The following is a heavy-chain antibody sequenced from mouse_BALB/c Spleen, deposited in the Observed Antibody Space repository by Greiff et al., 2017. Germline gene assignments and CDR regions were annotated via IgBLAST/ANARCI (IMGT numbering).Heavy chain of an antibody. Sequence: VQLQQSGAELVKPGASVKLSCTASGFNIKDTYMHWVKQRPEQGLEWIGRIDPANGNTKYDPKFQGKATITAATSSNTAYLQLSSLTSEDTAVYYCARYGYDEGDYFDYWGQGTTLTVSS. CDR1: GFNIKDTY. CDR3: ARYGYDEGDYFDY. D-gene: IGHD2-2*01. J-gene: IGHJ2*01. CDR2: IDPANGNT. V-gene: IGHV14-3*02.